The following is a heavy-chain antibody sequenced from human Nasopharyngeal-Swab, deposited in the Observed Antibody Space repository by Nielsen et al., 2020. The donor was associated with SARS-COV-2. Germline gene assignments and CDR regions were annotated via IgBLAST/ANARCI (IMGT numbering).Heavy chain of an antibody. D-gene: IGHD5-12*01. Sequence: GSQKISSATSGFTFSPYTMTWVRQAPGKGLQWISYITSGNSVQYADSVRGRFTIPRDNAKNSLYLQMNSLTAEDTAVYYCARERGGGYGDYWGQGTLVTVSS. CDR2: ITSGNSV. CDR3: ARERGGGYGDY. V-gene: IGHV3-48*04. CDR1: GFTFSPYT. J-gene: IGHJ4*02.